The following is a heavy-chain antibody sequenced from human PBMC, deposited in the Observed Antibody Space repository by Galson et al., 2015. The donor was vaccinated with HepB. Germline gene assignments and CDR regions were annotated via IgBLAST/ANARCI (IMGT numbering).Heavy chain of an antibody. D-gene: IGHD2-21*02. J-gene: IGHJ4*02. Sequence: SVKVSCKASGYTFTGYYMHWVRQAPGQGLEWMGWINPNSGGTNYAQKFQGWVTMTRDTSISTAYMELSRLRSDDTALYYCARGIRWVTATYFDYWGQGTLVTVSP. V-gene: IGHV1-2*04. CDR1: GYTFTGYY. CDR3: ARGIRWVTATYFDY. CDR2: INPNSGGT.